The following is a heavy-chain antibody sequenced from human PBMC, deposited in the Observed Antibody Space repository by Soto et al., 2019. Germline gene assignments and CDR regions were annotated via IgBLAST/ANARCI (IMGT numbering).Heavy chain of an antibody. J-gene: IGHJ6*02. CDR3: ARASGAGWSRTDYAMGV. CDR1: GYSFNSYA. V-gene: IGHV1-3*01. Sequence: ASVKVSCKASGYSFNSYALHWVRQAPGQRLEWMAWINAGNRNTRYSQRFQGRVTVTRDTSANTTYMELSDLRSEDTAVYYCARASGAGWSRTDYAMGVWGQGTTVTVSS. D-gene: IGHD3-10*01. CDR2: INAGNRNT.